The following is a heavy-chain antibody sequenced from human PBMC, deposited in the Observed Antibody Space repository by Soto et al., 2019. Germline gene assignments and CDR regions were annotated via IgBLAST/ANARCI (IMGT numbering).Heavy chain of an antibody. Sequence: GGSLRLSCAASGFTFSSYAMSWVRQAPGKGLEWVSAISGSGGSTYYADSVKGRFTISRDNSKNTRYLQMNSLRAEDTAVYYCAKVSGNYDFWSGYAWFDPWGQGTLVTVSS. CDR2: ISGSGGST. CDR3: AKVSGNYDFWSGYAWFDP. D-gene: IGHD3-3*01. J-gene: IGHJ5*02. V-gene: IGHV3-23*01. CDR1: GFTFSSYA.